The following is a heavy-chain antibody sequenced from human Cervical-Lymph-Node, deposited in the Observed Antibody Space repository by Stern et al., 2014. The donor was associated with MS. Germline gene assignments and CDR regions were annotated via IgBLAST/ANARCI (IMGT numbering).Heavy chain of an antibody. V-gene: IGHV1-69*01. CDR1: GGTFSSST. CDR2: IIPLFGKA. Sequence: MQLVESGAEVKKPGSSVKVSCKASGGTFSSSTLSWVRQAPGQGLEWMGGIIPLFGKAKYAQKFQGRVTITADESTSTAYMELISLRSEDTAVYYCARELSQVLVYWGQGTLVTVSS. CDR3: ARELSQVLVY. J-gene: IGHJ4*02.